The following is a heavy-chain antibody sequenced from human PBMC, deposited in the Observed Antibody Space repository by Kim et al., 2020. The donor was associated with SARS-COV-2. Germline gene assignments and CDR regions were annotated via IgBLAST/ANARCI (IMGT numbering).Heavy chain of an antibody. Sequence: GGSLRLSCAASGFTFSSYSMNWVRQAPGKGLEWVSSISSSSSYIYYADSVKGRFTISRDNAKNSLYLQMNSLRAEDTAVYYCARRDYDSSGSDDYWGQGTLVTVSS. CDR1: GFTFSSYS. J-gene: IGHJ4*02. D-gene: IGHD3-22*01. V-gene: IGHV3-21*01. CDR3: ARRDYDSSGSDDY. CDR2: ISSSSSYI.